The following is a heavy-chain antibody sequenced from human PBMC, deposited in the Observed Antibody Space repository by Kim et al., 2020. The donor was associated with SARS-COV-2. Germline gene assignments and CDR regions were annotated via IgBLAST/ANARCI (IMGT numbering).Heavy chain of an antibody. CDR3: ARGPYYYDSSGYYDY. V-gene: IGHV4-59*09. J-gene: IGHJ4*02. D-gene: IGHD3-22*01. Sequence: PAHKSRVTISVDTSKNQFSLKLSSVTAADTAVYYCARGPYYYDSSGYYDYWGQGTLVTVSS.